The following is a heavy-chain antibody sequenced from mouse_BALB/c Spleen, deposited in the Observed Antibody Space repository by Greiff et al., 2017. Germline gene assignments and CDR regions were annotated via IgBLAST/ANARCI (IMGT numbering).Heavy chain of an antibody. CDR2: IWAGGST. D-gene: IGHD1-1*01. Sequence: VKLVESGPGLVAPSQSLSITCTVSGFSLTSYGVHWVRQPPGKGLEWLGVIWAGGSTNYNSALMSRLSISKDNSKSQVFLKMNSLQTDDTAMYYCARDASYYYGSSYRAMDYWGQGTSVTVSS. J-gene: IGHJ4*01. V-gene: IGHV2-9*02. CDR1: GFSLTSYG. CDR3: ARDASYYYGSSYRAMDY.